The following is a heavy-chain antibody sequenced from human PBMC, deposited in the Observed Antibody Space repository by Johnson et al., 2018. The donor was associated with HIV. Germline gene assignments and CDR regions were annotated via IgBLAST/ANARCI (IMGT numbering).Heavy chain of an antibody. CDR2: IKQDGSEK. J-gene: IGHJ3*02. D-gene: IGHD2/OR15-2a*01. Sequence: VQLVESGGGLVQPGGSLRLSCAASGFTFSSYWMSWVRQAPGKGLEWVANIKQDGSEKYYVDSVKGRFTISRDNAKKSLYLQMNSLRAEDTAGYYCARHFRDRPQGAAFDIWGQGTMVTVSS. CDR1: GFTFSSYW. CDR3: ARHFRDRPQGAAFDI. V-gene: IGHV3-7*01.